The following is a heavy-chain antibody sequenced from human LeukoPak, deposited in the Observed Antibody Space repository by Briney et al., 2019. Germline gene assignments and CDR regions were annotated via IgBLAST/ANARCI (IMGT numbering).Heavy chain of an antibody. CDR3: ARGGDYSNFSDNYYYYYMDV. Sequence: PSETLSLTCAVYGGSFSGYYWSWIRQPPGKGLEWIGEINHSGSTNYNPSLKSRVTISVDTSKNQFSLKLSSVTAADTAVYYCARGGDYSNFSDNYYYYYMDVWGKGTTVTVSS. J-gene: IGHJ6*03. CDR2: INHSGST. CDR1: GGSFSGYY. V-gene: IGHV4-34*01. D-gene: IGHD4-11*01.